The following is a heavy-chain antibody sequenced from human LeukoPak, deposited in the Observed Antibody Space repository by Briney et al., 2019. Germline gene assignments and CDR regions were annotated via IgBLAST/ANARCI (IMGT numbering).Heavy chain of an antibody. D-gene: IGHD2-2*01. CDR1: DGCSSGYY. J-gene: IGHJ6*03. V-gene: IGHV4-34*01. Sequence: ETLSLTCAVDDGCSSGYYWRWFRQPPGRGLEWSGVINHSGSTNYDQSLQRRVTISVDTSKSKVSLKMSSVTAADTAVYYCARGRDIFVVPAAIRGSYIDVWGKGTTVTVSS. CDR2: INHSGST. CDR3: ARGRDIFVVPAAIRGSYIDV.